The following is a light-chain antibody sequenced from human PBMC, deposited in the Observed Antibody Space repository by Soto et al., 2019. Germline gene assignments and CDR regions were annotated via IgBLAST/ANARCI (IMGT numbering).Light chain of an antibody. V-gene: IGLV1-51*01. Sequence: QSVLTQPPSGSAAPGQKVTISCSGSSSNIGNNYVSWYQQLPGTAPKLLIYANNKRPSGIPDRFSGSKSGTSATLGITGLQTGDEADYYCGTWDSSLSAYVFGTGTKLTVL. J-gene: IGLJ1*01. CDR3: GTWDSSLSAYV. CDR2: ANN. CDR1: SSNIGNNY.